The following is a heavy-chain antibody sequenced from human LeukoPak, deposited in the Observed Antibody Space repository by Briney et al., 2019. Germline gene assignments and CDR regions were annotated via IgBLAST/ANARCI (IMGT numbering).Heavy chain of an antibody. V-gene: IGHV3-23*01. D-gene: IGHD4-17*01. Sequence: GGSLRLSCVASGFTFSSHAISWVRQAPGKGLEWVSGISSSAGNTNYADSVKGRFTISRDNSKNTLYLQMNSLRVEDTAVYYCAKAQLRVTTGIDNWGQGTLVTVSS. CDR1: GFTFSSHA. J-gene: IGHJ4*02. CDR2: ISSSAGNT. CDR3: AKAQLRVTTGIDN.